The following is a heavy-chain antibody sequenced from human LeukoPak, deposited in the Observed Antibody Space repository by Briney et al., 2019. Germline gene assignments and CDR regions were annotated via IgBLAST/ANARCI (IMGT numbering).Heavy chain of an antibody. CDR2: ISDSGDST. J-gene: IGHJ4*02. CDR3: AKGLGGDYDSSGYYSVTFDY. CDR1: GFPFTNYA. Sequence: GGSLRFSCAASGFPFTNYAMSWVRQAPGKGLEWVSVISDSGDSTYYADSVKGRITVSRDNSKNTLYLKMNSLRAEDTAVYSCAKGLGGDYDSSGYYSVTFDYWGQGTLVTVSS. D-gene: IGHD3-22*01. V-gene: IGHV3-23*01.